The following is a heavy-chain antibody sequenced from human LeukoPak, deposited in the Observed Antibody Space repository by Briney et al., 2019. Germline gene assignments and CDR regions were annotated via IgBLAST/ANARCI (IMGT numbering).Heavy chain of an antibody. CDR2: IIGSGGST. J-gene: IGHJ4*02. D-gene: IGHD3-10*01. Sequence: GGSLRLSCAASGFTFSSFAMSWVRQAPGQWLEWVSTIIGSGGSTYYGDSVKGRFTISTDNSKNTLYLQMNSLRAEDTAVYYCAKDGSYYYGSGSYVDYWGQGTLVTVSS. CDR3: AKDGSYYYGSGSYVDY. V-gene: IGHV3-23*01. CDR1: GFTFSSFA.